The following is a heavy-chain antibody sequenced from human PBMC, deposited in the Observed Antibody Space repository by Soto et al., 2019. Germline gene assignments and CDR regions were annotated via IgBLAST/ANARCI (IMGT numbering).Heavy chain of an antibody. CDR3: AGGIAARPLGY. Sequence: QLQLQESGSGLVKPSQTLSLTCAVSGGFISSGGYSWSWIRQPPGKGLEWIGYIYHGGSTYYNPSLKSRVTISVDRSKNQFSLKLSSVTAADTAVYYCAGGIAARPLGYWGQGTLVTVSS. J-gene: IGHJ4*02. CDR1: GGFISSGGYS. V-gene: IGHV4-30-2*01. CDR2: IYHGGST. D-gene: IGHD6-6*01.